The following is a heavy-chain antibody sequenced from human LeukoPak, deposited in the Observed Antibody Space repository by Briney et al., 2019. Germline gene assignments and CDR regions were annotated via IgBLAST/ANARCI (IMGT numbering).Heavy chain of an antibody. CDR2: INSDGSST. Sequence: GGSLRLSXAASGFTFSSYWMHWVRQAPGKGLVWVSCINSDGSSTSYADSVKGRFTISRDNAKNTLYLQMNSLRAEDTAVYYCASPAPLYYYDSSGFYWYFDLWGRGTLVTVSS. D-gene: IGHD3-22*01. CDR1: GFTFSSYW. CDR3: ASPAPLYYYDSSGFYWYFDL. J-gene: IGHJ2*01. V-gene: IGHV3-74*01.